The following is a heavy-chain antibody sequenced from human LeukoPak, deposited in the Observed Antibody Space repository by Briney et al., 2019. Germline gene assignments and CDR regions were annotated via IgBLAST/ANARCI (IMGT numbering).Heavy chain of an antibody. V-gene: IGHV4-59*08. Sequence: SETLSLTCTVSGGSISSYYWSWIRQPPGKGLEWSGYIYDIGSTNYNPSLKSRVTISVDTFKNQFSLKLSSVTAADKAAYYCARFSSPITWFDPWGQGTLVTVSS. CDR3: ARFSSPITWFDP. J-gene: IGHJ5*02. D-gene: IGHD6-6*01. CDR1: GGSISSYY. CDR2: IYDIGST.